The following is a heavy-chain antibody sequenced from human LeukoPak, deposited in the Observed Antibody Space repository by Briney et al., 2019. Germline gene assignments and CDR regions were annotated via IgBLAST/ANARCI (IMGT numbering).Heavy chain of an antibody. Sequence: GGSLRLSCAASGFTFSSYSMNWVRQAPGKGLEWVSYISSSSSTIYYADSVKGRFTISRDNAKNSLYLQMNSLRAEDTAVYYCARDPVRIKLTYYFDYWGQGTLVTVSS. CDR3: ARDPVRIKLTYYFDY. J-gene: IGHJ4*02. D-gene: IGHD2-15*01. CDR2: ISSSSSTI. CDR1: GFTFSSYS. V-gene: IGHV3-48*01.